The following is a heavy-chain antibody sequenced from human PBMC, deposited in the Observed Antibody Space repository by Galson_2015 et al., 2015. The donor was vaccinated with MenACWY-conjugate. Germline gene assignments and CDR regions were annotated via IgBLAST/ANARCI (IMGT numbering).Heavy chain of an antibody. J-gene: IGHJ6*02. CDR1: GFTVSSKY. Sequence: SLRLSCAASGFTVSSKYMGWVRQAPGKGLEWVSVIYNGGNTYYADSVKGRFTISRDNSKNTVYLQMNGLRAEDRAVYYCARSTGYSGSWFGYYYAMDVWGQGTTVTVSS. CDR2: IYNGGNT. V-gene: IGHV3-66*01. CDR3: ARSTGYSGSWFGYYYAMDV. D-gene: IGHD5-12*01.